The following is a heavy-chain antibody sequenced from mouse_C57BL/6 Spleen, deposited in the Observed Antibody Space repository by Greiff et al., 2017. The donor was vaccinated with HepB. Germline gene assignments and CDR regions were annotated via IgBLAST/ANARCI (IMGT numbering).Heavy chain of an antibody. CDR2: ISSGSSTI. D-gene: IGHD2-3*01. V-gene: IGHV5-17*01. CDR3: ARIEGYPYWYFDV. CDR1: GFTFSDYG. J-gene: IGHJ1*03. Sequence: EVQLQESGGGLVKPGGSLKLSCAASGFTFSDYGMHWVRQAPEKGLEWVAYISSGSSTIYYADTVKGRFTISRDNAKNTLFLQMTSLRSEDPAMYYCARIEGYPYWYFDVWGTGTTVTVSS.